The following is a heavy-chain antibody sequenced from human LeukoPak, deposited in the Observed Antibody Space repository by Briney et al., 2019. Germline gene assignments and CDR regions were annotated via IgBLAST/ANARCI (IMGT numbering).Heavy chain of an antibody. V-gene: IGHV3-53*01. CDR1: GFTLITNV. Sequence: GGSLRLSCAPSGFTLITNVMTWVRPTPGKGVEYVSILYSDGNTKYADSVQGRFTISRDNSKNSLYLEMNSLSPDETAVYYCARGVEPLAANTFADWGQGTLVTVPS. J-gene: IGHJ4*02. D-gene: IGHD1-14*01. CDR3: ARGVEPLAANTFAD. CDR2: LYSDGNT.